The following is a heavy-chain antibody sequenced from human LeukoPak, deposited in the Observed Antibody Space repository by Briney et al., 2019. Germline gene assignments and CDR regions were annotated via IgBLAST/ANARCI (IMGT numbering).Heavy chain of an antibody. Sequence: GGSLRLSCAASGFTFSSYAMSWVRQAPGKGLEWVSGISDSGGSTDYADSVKGRFTISRDNSKNTLYLQMSSLRAEDTAVYYCAKDAYSSTWYFFDYWGQGALVTVSS. CDR1: GFTFSSYA. D-gene: IGHD2-2*01. V-gene: IGHV3-23*01. J-gene: IGHJ4*02. CDR2: ISDSGGST. CDR3: AKDAYSSTWYFFDY.